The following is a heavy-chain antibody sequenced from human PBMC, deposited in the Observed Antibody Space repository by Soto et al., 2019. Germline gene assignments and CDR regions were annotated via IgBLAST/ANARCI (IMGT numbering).Heavy chain of an antibody. Sequence: VQLVESGGGLVQPGGSLRLSCAASGFTFSSYAMSWVRHAPGKGLEWVSAISGSGGSTYYADSVKGRFTISRDNSKNTLYLQINSLRAEDTAVYYCAQADNLVGATNPLDDWGQGTLVTVSS. CDR1: GFTFSSYA. CDR2: ISGSGGST. J-gene: IGHJ4*02. V-gene: IGHV3-23*04. CDR3: AQADNLVGATNPLDD. D-gene: IGHD1-26*01.